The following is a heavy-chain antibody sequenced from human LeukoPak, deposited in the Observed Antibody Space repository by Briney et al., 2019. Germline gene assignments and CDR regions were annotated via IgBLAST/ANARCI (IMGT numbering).Heavy chain of an antibody. CDR3: AKDLDVDTAMVFDY. CDR1: GFTFSSYA. D-gene: IGHD5-18*01. J-gene: IGHJ4*02. V-gene: IGHV3-23*01. CDR2: ISGSGGST. Sequence: LPGGSLRLSCAAPGFTFSSYAMSWVRQAPGKGLEWVSAISGSGGSTYYADSVKGRFTISRDNSKNTLYLQMNSLRAEDTAVYYCAKDLDVDTAMVFDYWGQGTLVTVSS.